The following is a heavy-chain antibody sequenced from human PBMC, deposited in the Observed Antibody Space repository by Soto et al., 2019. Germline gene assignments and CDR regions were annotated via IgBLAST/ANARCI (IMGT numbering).Heavy chain of an antibody. J-gene: IGHJ3*02. CDR3: ASEAYCGGECYLGAFDI. D-gene: IGHD2-21*01. CDR1: GYTLTELS. CDR2: FDPENGET. V-gene: IGHV1-24*01. Sequence: QVQLVQSGAEMQKPGASVKVSCKVSGYTLTELSIHWVRQAPGKGLEWMGGFDPENGETIYAQQFQGRVTMTEDTSTDTTYMQLRRLRSEDTAVYYCASEAYCGGECYLGAFDIWGHGTLVTVSS.